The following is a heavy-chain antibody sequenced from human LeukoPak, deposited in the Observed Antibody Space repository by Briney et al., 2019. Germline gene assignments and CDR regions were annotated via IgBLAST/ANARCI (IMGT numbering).Heavy chain of an antibody. CDR3: ARGRYSGTTYYFDY. Sequence: GGSLRLSCAASGFTFSTSWMSWVRQVPGKGLEWVANIKKDGSETYYVDSVKGRFTISRDSAKNSLYLQMNSLRAEDTAMYYCARGRYSGTTYYFDYWGQGTLVTVSS. V-gene: IGHV3-7*03. CDR2: IKKDGSET. J-gene: IGHJ4*02. CDR1: GFTFSTSW. D-gene: IGHD5-12*01.